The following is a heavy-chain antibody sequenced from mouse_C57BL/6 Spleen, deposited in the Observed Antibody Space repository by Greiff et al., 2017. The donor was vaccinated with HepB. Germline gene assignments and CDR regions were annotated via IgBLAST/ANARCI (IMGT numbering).Heavy chain of an antibody. J-gene: IGHJ4*01. CDR1: GFTFSSYT. D-gene: IGHD1-1*01. V-gene: IGHV5-9*01. Sequence: EVQLVESGGGLVKPGGSLKLSCAASGFTFSSYTMSWVRQTPEKRLEWVATISGGGGNTYYPDSVKGRFTISRDNAKNTLYLQMSSLRSEDTALYYCARLLLRFYAMDYWGQGTSVTVSS. CDR3: ARLLLRFYAMDY. CDR2: ISGGGGNT.